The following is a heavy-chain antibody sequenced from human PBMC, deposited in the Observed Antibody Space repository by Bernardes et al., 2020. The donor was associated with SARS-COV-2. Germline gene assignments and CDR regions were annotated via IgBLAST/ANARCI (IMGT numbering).Heavy chain of an antibody. CDR2: ISGGGGGT. CDR3: SNSHTRLTPYPFDI. J-gene: IGHJ3*02. Sequence: GSVRLSCAASGFTFSSYAMSWVRQAPGKGLECVSTISGGGGGTYYADPVKGRFTISRDNSKNTLYLQMNSLRAEDTAIYYCSNSHTRLTPYPFDIWGQGTMVNVSP. D-gene: IGHD2-2*02. CDR1: GFTFSSYA. V-gene: IGHV3-23*01.